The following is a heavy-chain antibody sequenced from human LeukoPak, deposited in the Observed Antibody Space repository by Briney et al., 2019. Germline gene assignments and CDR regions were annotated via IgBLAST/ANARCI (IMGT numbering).Heavy chain of an antibody. CDR2: ISYDGSNK. J-gene: IGHJ4*02. V-gene: IGHV3-30-3*02. CDR1: GFTFSSYA. CDR3: AKTAIFGVVEELDY. D-gene: IGHD3-3*01. Sequence: GRSLRLSCAASGFTFSSYAMHWVRQAPGKGLEWVAVISYDGSNKYYADSVKGRFTISRDNSKNTLYLQMNSLRAEDTAVYYCAKTAIFGVVEELDYWGQGTLVTVSS.